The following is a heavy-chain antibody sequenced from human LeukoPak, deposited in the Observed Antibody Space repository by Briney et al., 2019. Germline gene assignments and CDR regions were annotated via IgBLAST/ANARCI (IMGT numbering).Heavy chain of an antibody. Sequence: KPGGSLRLSCAASGFTFSSCSMNWVRQAPGKGLEWVSSISSSSSYIYYADSVKGRFTISRDNAKNSLYLQMNSLRAEDTAVYYCARGNSAGGYYFDYWGQGTLVTVSS. CDR3: ARGNSAGGYYFDY. J-gene: IGHJ4*02. CDR2: ISSSSSYI. V-gene: IGHV3-21*01. CDR1: GFTFSSCS. D-gene: IGHD2-15*01.